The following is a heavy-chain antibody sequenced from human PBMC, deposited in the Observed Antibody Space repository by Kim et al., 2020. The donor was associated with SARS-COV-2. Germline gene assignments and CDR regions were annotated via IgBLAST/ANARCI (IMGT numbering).Heavy chain of an antibody. CDR1: GFTFSSYS. J-gene: IGHJ4*02. CDR3: ARGEGEDVVPAPP. Sequence: GGSLRLSCAASGFTFSSYSMNWVRQAPGKGLEWVSSISSSSSYIYYADSVKGRFTISRDNAKNSLYLQMNSLRAEDTAVYYCARGEGEDVVPAPPWGQGTLVTVSS. CDR2: ISSSSSYI. V-gene: IGHV3-21*01. D-gene: IGHD2-2*01.